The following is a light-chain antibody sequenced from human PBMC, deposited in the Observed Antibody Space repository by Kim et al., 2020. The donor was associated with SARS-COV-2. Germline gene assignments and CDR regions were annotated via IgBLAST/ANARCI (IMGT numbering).Light chain of an antibody. CDR3: AAWDDTLNVWV. CDR1: SSKIGSTA. Sequence: QSVLTQPPSASGTPGQRVTISCSGSSSKIGSTAVNWYQQLPGTAPKLLIYTNDQRPSGVPDRFSGSKSGTSASLAISGLQSEDEADYYCAAWDDTLNVWVFGGGTKVTVL. CDR2: TND. J-gene: IGLJ3*02. V-gene: IGLV1-44*01.